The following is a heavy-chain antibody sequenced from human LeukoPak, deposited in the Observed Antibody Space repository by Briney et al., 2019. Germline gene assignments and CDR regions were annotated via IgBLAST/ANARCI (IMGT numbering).Heavy chain of an antibody. CDR3: ATESYQSNFWSAHYYMDV. CDR2: IIPILGIA. J-gene: IGHJ6*03. V-gene: IGHV1-69*04. CDR1: GGTFSSYA. D-gene: IGHD3-3*01. Sequence: SVKVSCKASGGTFSSYAISWVRQAPGQGLEWMGRIIPILGIANYAQKFQGRVTITADTSTDTAYMELSSLRSEDTAVYYCATESYQSNFWSAHYYMDVWGKGTTVTVSS.